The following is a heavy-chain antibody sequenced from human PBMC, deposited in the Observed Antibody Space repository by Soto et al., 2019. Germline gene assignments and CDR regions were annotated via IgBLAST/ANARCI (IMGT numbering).Heavy chain of an antibody. CDR2: IYYNDDR. D-gene: IGHD5-12*01. CDR1: GFSFTTAGVA. J-gene: IGHJ4*02. Sequence: SGPTLVNPAQTLTLTCTFSGFSFTTAGVAVGWIRQTPGGALEWLTLIYYNDDRRFSPSLKTRLTITGDTSKNQVVLSLTNVDPGDTATYFCAHSDGGYEIIYFDFWGQGIPVTVSS. CDR3: AHSDGGYEIIYFDF. V-gene: IGHV2-5*01.